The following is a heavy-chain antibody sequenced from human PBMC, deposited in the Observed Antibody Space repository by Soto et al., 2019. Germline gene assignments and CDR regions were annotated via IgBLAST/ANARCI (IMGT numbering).Heavy chain of an antibody. D-gene: IGHD3-22*01. J-gene: IGHJ4*02. CDR1: GFTFSSYG. Sequence: QVQLVESGGGVVQPGRSLRLSCAASGFTFSSYGMHWVRQAPGKGLEWVAVIWYDGSNKYYADSVKGRFTISRDNSKNTLYLQMNSLRAEDTAVYYYARADSSGLYYFDYWGQGTLVTVSS. CDR2: IWYDGSNK. CDR3: ARADSSGLYYFDY. V-gene: IGHV3-33*01.